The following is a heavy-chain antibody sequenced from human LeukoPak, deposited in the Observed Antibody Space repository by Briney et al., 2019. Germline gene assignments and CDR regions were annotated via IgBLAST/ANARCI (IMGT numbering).Heavy chain of an antibody. CDR2: ISGSGGST. J-gene: IGHJ4*02. D-gene: IGHD3-3*01. CDR1: GFTFSSYA. CDR3: AKGLNYDFWSGYYTNDY. V-gene: IGHV3-23*01. Sequence: TGGSLRLSCAASGFTFSSYAMSWVRQAPGKGLEWVSAISGSGGSTYYADSVKGRFTISRDNSKNTLYLQMNSLRAEDTAVYYCAKGLNYDFWSGYYTNDYWGQRTLVTVSS.